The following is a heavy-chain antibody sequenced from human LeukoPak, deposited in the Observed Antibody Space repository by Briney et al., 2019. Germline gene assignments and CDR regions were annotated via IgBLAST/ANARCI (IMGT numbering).Heavy chain of an antibody. J-gene: IGHJ4*02. CDR1: GXTXXSYX. CDR2: ISGSGGTT. V-gene: IGHV3-23*01. Sequence: GGSLRLSCAASGXTXXSYXXSXXRQAXXXXXXXXSAISGSGGTTYYADSVKGRFTISRDNSKNTLYLQMNSLRAEDTAVYYCAKVIGYYPLYYFDYWGQGTLVTVSS. D-gene: IGHD4-17*01. CDR3: AKVIGYYPLYYFDY.